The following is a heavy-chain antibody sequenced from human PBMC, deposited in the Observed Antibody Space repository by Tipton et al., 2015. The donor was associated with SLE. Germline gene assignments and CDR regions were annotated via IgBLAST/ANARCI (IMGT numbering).Heavy chain of an antibody. D-gene: IGHD2-21*01. CDR3: ARACCGAASECDY. J-gene: IGHJ4*02. Sequence: QLVQSGAEVKKPGASVKVSCKASGYTFTSYGISWVRQAPGQGLEWMGWISAHSGNTNYAQKLQGGVTLTPDTSTSTAYMGLSSLRSDDAALYYCARACCGAASECDYWGQGTLVTVSS. CDR1: GYTFTSYG. CDR2: ISAHSGNT. V-gene: IGHV1-18*01.